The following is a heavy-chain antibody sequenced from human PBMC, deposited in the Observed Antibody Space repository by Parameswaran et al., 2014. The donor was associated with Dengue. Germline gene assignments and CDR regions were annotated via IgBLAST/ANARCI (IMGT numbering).Heavy chain of an antibody. CDR2: IYHSGST. CDR3: ARDPDNAGWFDP. J-gene: IGHJ5*02. Sequence: WIRQPPGKGLEWIGSIYHSGSTYYNPSLKSRVTISVDTSKNQFSLKLSSVTAADTAVYYCARDPDNAGWFDPWGQGTLVTVSS. V-gene: IGHV4-38-2*02. D-gene: IGHD1-1*01.